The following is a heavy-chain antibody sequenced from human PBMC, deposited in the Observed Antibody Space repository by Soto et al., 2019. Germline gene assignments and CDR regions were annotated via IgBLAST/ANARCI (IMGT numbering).Heavy chain of an antibody. CDR3: ARVRDNDGYHFYLAY. CDR2: IYTGGST. J-gene: IGHJ4*02. V-gene: IGHV4-59*01. CDR1: GDSIRSYY. Sequence: SETLSLTCTVSGDSIRSYYWTWIRQPPGKGLEWIGYIYTGGSTNYSPSLKSRVTISVDTSKNQFSLNLGFVTTADTAVYYCARVRDNDGYHFYLAYWGQGALVTVSS. D-gene: IGHD3-22*01.